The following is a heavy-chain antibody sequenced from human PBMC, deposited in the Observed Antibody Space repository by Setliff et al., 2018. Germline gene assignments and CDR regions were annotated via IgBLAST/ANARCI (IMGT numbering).Heavy chain of an antibody. D-gene: IGHD4-17*01. CDR2: ISYDGSNK. J-gene: IGHJ2*01. Sequence: PGGSLRLSCADSGFTFSTYAMHWVRQAPGKGLEWVAFISYDGSNKYYADSVKGRFTISRDNSKNTLYLQMNSLRVEDTAVYYCAKDHGDIDFWYFDLWGRGTLVTV. V-gene: IGHV3-30*01. CDR3: AKDHGDIDFWYFDL. CDR1: GFTFSTYA.